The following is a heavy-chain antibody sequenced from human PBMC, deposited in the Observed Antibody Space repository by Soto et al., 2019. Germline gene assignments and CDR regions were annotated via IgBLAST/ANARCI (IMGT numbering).Heavy chain of an antibody. Sequence: SDTQSVTCSFSGDSITATNNDWCWPRQTPGKGQEWIGSISYRGSTYYNPSLKSRVTISVDTSKNQFSLKLNSVTAADTAVYYCVRRHSSGWCFDYWGQGTLVTVS. D-gene: IGHD6-19*01. CDR1: GDSITATNND. V-gene: IGHV4-39*01. J-gene: IGHJ4*02. CDR2: ISYRGST. CDR3: VRRHSSGWCFDY.